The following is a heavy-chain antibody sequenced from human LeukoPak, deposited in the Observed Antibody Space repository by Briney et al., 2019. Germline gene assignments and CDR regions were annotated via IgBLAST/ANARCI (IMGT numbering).Heavy chain of an antibody. D-gene: IGHD1-1*01. CDR3: ARWITTYLDY. CDR1: GYAFTNYY. Sequence: GASVKVSCKASGYAFTNYYIHWVRQAPGQGLEWMGIINPSGGSTNFAQKFQGRVTMTTDTSTITVYMELSSLRSEDTAVYYCARWITTYLDYWGQGTLVTVSS. V-gene: IGHV1-46*01. CDR2: INPSGGST. J-gene: IGHJ4*02.